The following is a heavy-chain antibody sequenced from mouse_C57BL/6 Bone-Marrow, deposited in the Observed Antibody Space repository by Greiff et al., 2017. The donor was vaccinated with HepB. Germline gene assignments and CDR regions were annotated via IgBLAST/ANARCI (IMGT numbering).Heavy chain of an antibody. J-gene: IGHJ3*01. CDR2: IYPGSGST. CDR1: GYTFTSYW. CDR3: ARRSGYDLFAY. D-gene: IGHD2-2*01. Sequence: VQLQPGAELVKPGASVKMSCKASGYTFTSYWITWVKQRPGQGLEWIGDIYPGSGSTNYNEKFKSKATLTVDTSSSTAYMQLSSLTSEDSAVYYCARRSGYDLFAYWGQGTLVTVSA. V-gene: IGHV1-55*01.